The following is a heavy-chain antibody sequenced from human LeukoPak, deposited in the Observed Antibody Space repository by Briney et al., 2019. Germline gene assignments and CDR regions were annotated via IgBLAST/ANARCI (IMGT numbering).Heavy chain of an antibody. CDR1: GFTFSSYA. CDR3: AKAPKAGPRKDFDY. CDR2: ISGSGGST. Sequence: GGSLRLSCAASGFTFSSYAMSWVRQAPGEGLEWVSAISGSGGSTYYADSVKGRFTISRDNSKNTLYLQMNSLRAEDTAVYYCAKAPKAGPRKDFDYWGQGTLVTVSS. J-gene: IGHJ4*02. D-gene: IGHD6-13*01. V-gene: IGHV3-23*01.